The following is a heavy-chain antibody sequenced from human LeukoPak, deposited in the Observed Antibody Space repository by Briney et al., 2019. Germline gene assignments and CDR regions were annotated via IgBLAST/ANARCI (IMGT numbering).Heavy chain of an antibody. V-gene: IGHV4-34*01. J-gene: IGHJ4*02. D-gene: IGHD3-3*01. CDR3: ARVEVTIFGVMRDY. CDR2: INHSGST. Sequence: SETLSLTCAVYGGSFSGYYWSWIRQPPGKGLEWIGEINHSGSTNYNPSLKSRVTISVDTSKNQFSLKLSSVTAADTAVYYCARVEVTIFGVMRDYWGQGTLVTVFS. CDR1: GGSFSGYY.